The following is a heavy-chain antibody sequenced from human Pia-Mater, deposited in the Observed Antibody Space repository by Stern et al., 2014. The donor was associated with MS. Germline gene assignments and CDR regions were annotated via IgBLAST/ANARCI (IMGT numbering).Heavy chain of an antibody. V-gene: IGHV3-30*18. CDR2: VSYDGSNK. CDR3: AKDRQYLTYFFDH. CDR1: GFTLGSCA. J-gene: IGHJ5*02. D-gene: IGHD2/OR15-2a*01. Sequence: VQLVQSGGGVVQPGRPLRLSCVASGFTLGSCAMHGVRQAPGKGLEWVGGVSYDGSNKYYADSVKGRFTISRDNSQNTLYMQMSSLRPEDTAVYYCAKDRQYLTYFFDHWGQGSLVTVSS.